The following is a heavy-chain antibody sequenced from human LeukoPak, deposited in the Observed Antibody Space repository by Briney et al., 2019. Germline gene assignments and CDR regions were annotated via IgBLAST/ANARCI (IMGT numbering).Heavy chain of an antibody. CDR1: GFTFSDYY. J-gene: IGHJ3*02. V-gene: IGHV3-11*04. Sequence: GGSLRLSCAASGFTFSDYYMSWIRQAPGKGLEWVSYISSSGSTIYYADSVKGRFTISRDNAKSSLYLQMNSLRAEDTAVYYCARVSRTPYDLIRLDIWGQGTMVTVSS. D-gene: IGHD3-3*01. CDR2: ISSSGSTI. CDR3: ARVSRTPYDLIRLDI.